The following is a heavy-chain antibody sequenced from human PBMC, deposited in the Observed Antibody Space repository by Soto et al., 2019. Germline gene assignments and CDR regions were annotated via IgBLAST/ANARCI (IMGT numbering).Heavy chain of an antibody. Sequence: PGGSLRLSCVASGFNFGIYGMNWVRQAPGKGLEWVAHISSSGSPVYYTDSVKGRFTVSRDNAKNSLFLQLNSLRDEDTAVYYCAREGQFYGMDVWGQGTTVTVSS. J-gene: IGHJ6*02. CDR2: ISSSGSPV. CDR1: GFNFGIYG. V-gene: IGHV3-48*02. D-gene: IGHD6-19*01. CDR3: AREGQFYGMDV.